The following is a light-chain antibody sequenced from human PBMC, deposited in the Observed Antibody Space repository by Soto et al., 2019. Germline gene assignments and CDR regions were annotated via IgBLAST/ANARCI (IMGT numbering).Light chain of an antibody. CDR2: DVS. Sequence: QSALTQPASVSGSPGQSITISCTGTSSDVGGYNSVSWYQQHPGKAPKLMIYDVSHRPSGVSDRVSGSKSGNSASLTISGLQAEDEADYFCGSYTSSSLVFGGGTKLTVL. V-gene: IGLV2-14*01. CDR3: GSYTSSSLV. CDR1: SSDVGGYNS. J-gene: IGLJ2*01.